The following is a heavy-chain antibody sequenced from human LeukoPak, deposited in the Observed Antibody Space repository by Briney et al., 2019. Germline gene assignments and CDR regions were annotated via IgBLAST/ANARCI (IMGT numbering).Heavy chain of an antibody. CDR3: ARGYYDYIWGSYRDDSYYFDY. V-gene: IGHV4-39*01. CDR2: IHYSGSA. Sequence: SETLSLTCTVSGGSISSSSYFWGWIRQSPGRGLEWIGSIHYSGSAHYNPSLRSRVTISVDTSKNQLSLKLSSATAADTAVYYCARGYYDYIWGSYRDDSYYFDYWGQGTLVTVSS. D-gene: IGHD3-16*02. J-gene: IGHJ4*02. CDR1: GGSISSSSYF.